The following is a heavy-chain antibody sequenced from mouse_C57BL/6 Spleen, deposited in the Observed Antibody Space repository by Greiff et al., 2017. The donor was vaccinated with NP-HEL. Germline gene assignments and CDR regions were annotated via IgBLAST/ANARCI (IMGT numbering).Heavy chain of an antibody. CDR3: ARHPVVANYYAMDY. J-gene: IGHJ4*01. Sequence: DVQLQESGGDLVKPGGSLKLSCAASGFTFSSYGMSWVRQTPDKRLEWVATISSGGSYTYYPDSVKGRFTISRDNAKNTLYLQMSSLKSEDTAMYYCARHPVVANYYAMDYWGQGTSVTVSS. CDR1: GFTFSSYG. V-gene: IGHV5-6*01. CDR2: ISSGGSYT. D-gene: IGHD1-1*01.